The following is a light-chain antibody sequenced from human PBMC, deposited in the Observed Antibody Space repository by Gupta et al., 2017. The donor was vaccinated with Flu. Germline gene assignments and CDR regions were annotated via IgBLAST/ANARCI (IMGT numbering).Light chain of an antibody. V-gene: IGLV2-23*01. CDR3: CSYAGSSTWV. CDR2: EGS. J-gene: IGLJ1*01. Sequence: QSALTQPASVSGSPGQSITISCTGTSSDVGSYNLVSWYQQHPGKAPELMIYEGSKRPSGVSNRFSGSKSGNTASLTISGLQAEDEADYYCCSYAGSSTWVFGTGTKVTVL. CDR1: SSDVGSYNL.